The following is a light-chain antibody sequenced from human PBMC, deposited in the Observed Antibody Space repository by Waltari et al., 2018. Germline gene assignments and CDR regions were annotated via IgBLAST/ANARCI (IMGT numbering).Light chain of an antibody. J-gene: IGLJ3*02. V-gene: IGLV4-69*01. CDR2: VNSDGSH. CDR1: SGPRSNV. CDR3: QTGGHGTWV. Sequence: QLVLTQSPSASASLGASVKLTCPLRSGPRSNVIAWLQQQPEKGPRYLMKVNSDGSHSKGDEIPDRFSGSSSGAERYLTISSVQPEDEADYYCQTGGHGTWVFGGGTKLTVL.